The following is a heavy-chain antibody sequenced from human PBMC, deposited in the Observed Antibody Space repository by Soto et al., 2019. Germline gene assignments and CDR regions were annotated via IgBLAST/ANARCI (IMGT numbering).Heavy chain of an antibody. CDR2: IYYSGST. J-gene: IGHJ5*02. Sequence: SETLSLTCTVSGGSSISSSYCWGWIRQPPGKGLEWIGYIYYSGSTNYNPSLKSRVTISVDTSKNQFSLKLSSVTAADTAVYYCARHKWQYQSNWFDPWGQGTLVTVSS. D-gene: IGHD2-2*01. CDR1: GGSSISSSYC. CDR3: ARHKWQYQSNWFDP. V-gene: IGHV4-61*05.